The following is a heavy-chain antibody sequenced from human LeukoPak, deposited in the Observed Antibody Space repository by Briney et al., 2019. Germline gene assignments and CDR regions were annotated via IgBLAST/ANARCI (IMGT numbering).Heavy chain of an antibody. Sequence: ASVKVSGKTSVYTFSRYGFSWARQAPGQGLEWIGWIGVFNGNRNYAKSVQGRITLTADTSTNTTYMELRSLTSDDTAVYFCGRDWDWHVQFWGQGTLITVSS. CDR2: IGVFNGNR. V-gene: IGHV1-18*01. CDR3: GRDWDWHVQF. D-gene: IGHD1-26*01. CDR1: VYTFSRYG. J-gene: IGHJ4*02.